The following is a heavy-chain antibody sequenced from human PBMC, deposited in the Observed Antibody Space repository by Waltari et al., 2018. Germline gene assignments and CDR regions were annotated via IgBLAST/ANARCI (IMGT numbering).Heavy chain of an antibody. V-gene: IGHV1-69*02. D-gene: IGHD6-19*01. CDR1: GCTFSSYT. CDR2: IIPIRGIA. Sequence: QVQLVQSGAEVKKPGSSVKVSCKASGCTFSSYTISWVRQAPGQGLEGMGRIIPIRGIANYAKKYQGRVKITADKSTSTAYMELSSLRSEDTAVYYCARADYSSGLPYWYFDLWGRGTLVTVSS. J-gene: IGHJ2*01. CDR3: ARADYSSGLPYWYFDL.